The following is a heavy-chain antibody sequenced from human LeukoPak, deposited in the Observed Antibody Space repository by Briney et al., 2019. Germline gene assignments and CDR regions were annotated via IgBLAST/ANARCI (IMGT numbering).Heavy chain of an antibody. CDR3: ARWARDSSSPSPFDI. Sequence: PSETLSPTCTVSGGSISSYYWRWIRQPPGKGLEWIGYIYYSGSTNYNPSLKSRVTISVDTSKNQFSLKLSSVTAADTAVYYCARWARDSSSPSPFDIWGQGTMVTVSS. V-gene: IGHV4-59*01. D-gene: IGHD3-22*01. J-gene: IGHJ3*02. CDR2: IYYSGST. CDR1: GGSISSYY.